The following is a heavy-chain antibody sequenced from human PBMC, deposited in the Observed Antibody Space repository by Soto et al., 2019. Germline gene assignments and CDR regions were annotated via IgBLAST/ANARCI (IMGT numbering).Heavy chain of an antibody. D-gene: IGHD3-22*01. CDR1: GGSISSYY. CDR2: IYYSGST. J-gene: IGHJ5*02. Sequence: SETLSLTCTVSGGSISSYYWSWIRQPPGKGLEWIGYIYYSGSTNYNPSLKSRVTISVDTSKNQFSLKLSSVTAADTAVYYCARGEGSYDSSGYYPPWGFDPLGQGTLVTVSS. CDR3: ARGEGSYDSSGYYPPWGFDP. V-gene: IGHV4-59*01.